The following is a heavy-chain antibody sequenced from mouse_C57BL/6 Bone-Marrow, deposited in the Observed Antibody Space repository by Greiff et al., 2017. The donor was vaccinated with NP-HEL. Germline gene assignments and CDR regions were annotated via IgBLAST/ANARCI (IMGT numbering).Heavy chain of an antibody. CDR2: ISYDGSN. CDR1: GYSITSGYY. V-gene: IGHV3-6*01. D-gene: IGHD1-1*01. CDR3: ASPYYYGSSPFAY. J-gene: IGHJ3*01. Sequence: EVKLVESGPGLVKPSQSLSLTCSVTGYSITSGYYWNWIRQPPGNKLEWMGYISYDGSNNYNPSLKNRISITRDTSKNQFFLKLNSVTTEDTATYYCASPYYYGSSPFAYWGQGTLVTVSA.